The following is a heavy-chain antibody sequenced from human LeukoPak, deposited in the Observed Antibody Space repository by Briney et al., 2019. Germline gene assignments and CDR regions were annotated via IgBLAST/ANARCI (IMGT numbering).Heavy chain of an antibody. CDR1: GFTFDDYA. CDR2: ISWNSGSI. Sequence: PGGSLRLSCAASGFTFDDYAMHWVRQAPGKGLEWVSGISWNSGSIGYADSVKGRFTISRDNAKNSLYLQMNSLRAEDTALYYCAKDIRVRPVYYFDYWGQGTLVTVSS. J-gene: IGHJ4*02. D-gene: IGHD3-10*01. CDR3: AKDIRVRPVYYFDY. V-gene: IGHV3-9*01.